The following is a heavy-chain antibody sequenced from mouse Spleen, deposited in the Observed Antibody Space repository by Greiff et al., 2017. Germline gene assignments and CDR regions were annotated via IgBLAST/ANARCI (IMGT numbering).Heavy chain of an antibody. J-gene: IGHJ2*01. V-gene: IGHV1-9*01. Sequence: VNLVESGAELMKPGASVKISCKATGYTFSSYWIEWVKQRPGHGLEWIGEILPGSGSTNYNEKFKGKATFTADTSSNTAYMQLSSLTSEDSAVYYCARRRGNYYYGSSYFDYWGQGTTLTVSS. CDR1: GYTFSSYW. CDR2: ILPGSGST. D-gene: IGHD1-1*01. CDR3: ARRRGNYYYGSSYFDY.